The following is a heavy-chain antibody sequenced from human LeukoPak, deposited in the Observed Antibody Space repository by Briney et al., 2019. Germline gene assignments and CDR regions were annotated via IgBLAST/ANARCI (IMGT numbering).Heavy chain of an antibody. V-gene: IGHV1-18*01. CDR3: ARETSSGYADY. J-gene: IGHJ4*02. CDR2: ISCSNGNT. Sequence: ASVKVSCKASGYTFISSVISWVRQAPGQGLEWMGWISCSNGNTNYAQKLQGRVTMTTDTSTSTAYMELRSPRSDDTAVYYCARETSSGYADYWGQGTLVTVSS. D-gene: IGHD3-3*01. CDR1: GYTFISSV.